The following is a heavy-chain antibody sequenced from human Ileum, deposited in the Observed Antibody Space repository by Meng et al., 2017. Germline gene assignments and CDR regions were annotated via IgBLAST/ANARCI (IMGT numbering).Heavy chain of an antibody. CDR3: ARRVESGGKAFDI. Sequence: GESLKISCKGSGYSFTSYWIAWVRQMPGKGLEWMGIIYPGDSDTRYSPSFQGQVTISADKSISTAYLQWSSLKASDTAMYYCARRVESGGKAFDIWGQRTMVTVSS. D-gene: IGHD5-24*01. CDR2: IYPGDSDT. CDR1: GYSFTSYW. V-gene: IGHV5-51*01. J-gene: IGHJ3*02.